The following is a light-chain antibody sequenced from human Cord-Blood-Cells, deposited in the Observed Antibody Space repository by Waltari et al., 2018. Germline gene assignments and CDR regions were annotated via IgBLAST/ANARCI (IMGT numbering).Light chain of an antibody. V-gene: IGKV4-1*01. Sequence: DIVMTQSPDSLAVSLGERATINCKSSQSVLYSSNNKNYLAWYHQKPGQPPKLLIYWASTREPGVPDRFSGSGSGTDFTLTISSLQAEDVAVYYCQQYYSTPYTFGQGTKLEIK. CDR2: WAS. CDR3: QQYYSTPYT. CDR1: QSVLYSSNNKNY. J-gene: IGKJ2*01.